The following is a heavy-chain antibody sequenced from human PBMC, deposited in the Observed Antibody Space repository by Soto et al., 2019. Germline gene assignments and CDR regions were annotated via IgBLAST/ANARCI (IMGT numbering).Heavy chain of an antibody. D-gene: IGHD4-17*01. CDR1: GYTFTSYY. CDR2: INPSGGST. Sequence: ASVKVSCKASGYTFTSYYMHWVRQAPGQGLEWMGIINPSGGSTSYAQKFQGRVTMTRDTSTSTVYMELSSLRSEDTAVYYCARDRNGDFHFDAFDIWGQGTMVTV. J-gene: IGHJ3*02. V-gene: IGHV1-46*01. CDR3: ARDRNGDFHFDAFDI.